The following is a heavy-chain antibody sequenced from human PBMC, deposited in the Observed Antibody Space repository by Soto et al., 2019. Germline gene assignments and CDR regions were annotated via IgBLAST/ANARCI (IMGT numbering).Heavy chain of an antibody. CDR3: ASYGLVRGVITY. V-gene: IGHV1-69*13. CDR1: GGTFSSYA. D-gene: IGHD3-10*01. CDR2: IIPIFGTA. Sequence: SVKVSCKASGGTFSSYAISWVRQAPGQGLDWMGGIIPIFGTANYAQKFQGRVTITADESTSTAYMELSSLRSEDTAVYYCASYGLVRGVITYWGQGTLVTVSS. J-gene: IGHJ4*02.